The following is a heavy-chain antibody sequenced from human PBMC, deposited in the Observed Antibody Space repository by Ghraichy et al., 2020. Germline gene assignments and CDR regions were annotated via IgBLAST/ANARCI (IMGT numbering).Heavy chain of an antibody. Sequence: GGSLRLSCAASGFTFSNAWMSWVRQAPGKGLEWVGRIKSKTDGGTTDYAAPVKGRFTISRDDSKNTLYLQMNSLKTEDTAVYYCTTDRGPLDYSKRFDYWGQGTLVTVSS. D-gene: IGHD4-11*01. V-gene: IGHV3-15*01. J-gene: IGHJ4*02. CDR2: IKSKTDGGTT. CDR1: GFTFSNAW. CDR3: TTDRGPLDYSKRFDY.